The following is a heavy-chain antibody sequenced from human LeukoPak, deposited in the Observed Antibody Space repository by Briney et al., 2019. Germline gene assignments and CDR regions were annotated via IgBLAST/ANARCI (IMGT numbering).Heavy chain of an antibody. V-gene: IGHV4-59*12. D-gene: IGHD3-22*01. J-gene: IGHJ6*02. Sequence: PSETLSLTCTVSGGSISSYYWSWIRQPPGKGLEWIGYIYYSGSTNYNPSLKSRVTISVDTSKNQFSLKLSSVTAADTAVYYCARGYDSSGYYSREYYYGMDVWGQGTTVTVSS. CDR3: ARGYDSSGYYSREYYYGMDV. CDR1: GGSISSYY. CDR2: IYYSGST.